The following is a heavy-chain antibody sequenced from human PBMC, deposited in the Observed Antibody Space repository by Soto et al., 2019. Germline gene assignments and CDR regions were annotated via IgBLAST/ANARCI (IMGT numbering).Heavy chain of an antibody. CDR1: GFTFSSYA. CDR2: ISGSGGST. V-gene: IGHV3-23*01. J-gene: IGHJ5*02. Sequence: PGGSLRLSCAASGFTFSSYAMSWVRQAPGKGLEWVSAISGSGGSTYYADSVKGRFTISRDNSKNTLYLQMNSLRAEDTAVYYCAPSRGRRKGFDPWGQGTLVTVYS. CDR3: APSRGRRKGFDP.